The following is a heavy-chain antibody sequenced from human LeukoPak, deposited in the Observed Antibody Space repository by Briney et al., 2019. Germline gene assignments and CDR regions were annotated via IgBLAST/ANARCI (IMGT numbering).Heavy chain of an antibody. J-gene: IGHJ4*02. V-gene: IGHV3-30-3*01. Sequence: QSGGSLRLSCAASGFTFSSYAMHWVRQAPGKGLEWVAVISYDGSNKYYADSVKGRFTISRDNSKNTLYLQMNSLRAEDTAVYYCARDAVDTAMVGLLFRWHYFDHWGQGTLVTVSS. CDR3: ARDAVDTAMVGLLFRWHYFDH. D-gene: IGHD5-18*01. CDR2: ISYDGSNK. CDR1: GFTFSSYA.